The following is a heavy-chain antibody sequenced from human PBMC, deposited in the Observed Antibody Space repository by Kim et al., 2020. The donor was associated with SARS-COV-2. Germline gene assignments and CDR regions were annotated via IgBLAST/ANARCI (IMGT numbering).Heavy chain of an antibody. CDR2: IIPILGIA. J-gene: IGHJ3*02. D-gene: IGHD2-2*01. CDR3: ARDRRYCSSTSCHDAFDI. V-gene: IGHV1-69*04. CDR1: GGTFSSYA. Sequence: SVKVSCKASGGTFSSYAISWVRQAPGQGLEWMGRIIPILGIANYAQKFQGRVTITADKSTSTAYMELSSLRSEDTAVYYCARDRRYCSSTSCHDAFDIWGQGTMVTVSS.